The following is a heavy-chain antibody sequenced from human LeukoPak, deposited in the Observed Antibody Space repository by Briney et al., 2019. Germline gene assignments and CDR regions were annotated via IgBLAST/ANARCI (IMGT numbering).Heavy chain of an antibody. J-gene: IGHJ3*02. Sequence: PGGSLRLSCAASGFTFSSYAMSWVRQAPGKGLEWVSAISGSGGSTYYADSVKGRFTISRDNSKNTLYLQMNSLRAEDTAVYYCARDRYDSSGFYDAFDIWGQGTMVTVSS. D-gene: IGHD3-22*01. CDR3: ARDRYDSSGFYDAFDI. CDR1: GFTFSSYA. V-gene: IGHV3-23*01. CDR2: ISGSGGST.